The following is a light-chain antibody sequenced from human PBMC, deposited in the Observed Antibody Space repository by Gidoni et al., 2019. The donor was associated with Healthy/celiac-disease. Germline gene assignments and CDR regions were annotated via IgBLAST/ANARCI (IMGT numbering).Light chain of an antibody. CDR1: QSISSY. J-gene: IGKJ1*01. CDR3: QQRYSTLPWT. Sequence: DIQMTQSPSYLSASVGDRVTITCRASQSISSYLNWYQQKPGKAPKLLLYAASSLQSGVTSRFSGSGSGTAFTLTISSLQPADFATYYCQQRYSTLPWTFGQGTQVEIK. CDR2: AAS. V-gene: IGKV1-39*01.